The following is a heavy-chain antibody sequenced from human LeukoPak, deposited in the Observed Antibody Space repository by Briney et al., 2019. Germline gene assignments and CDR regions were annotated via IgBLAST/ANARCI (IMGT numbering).Heavy chain of an antibody. Sequence: LSGGSLRLSCAASGFTFDDYAMHWVRHTPGKGLEWVSSISWNSGSINYADSVKGRFTISRDNAKNSLYLQMNSLRPEDTALYYCAKDISVAAAEGGDFDYWGQGTLVTVSS. CDR1: GFTFDDYA. J-gene: IGHJ4*02. CDR3: AKDISVAAAEGGDFDY. V-gene: IGHV3-9*01. CDR2: ISWNSGSI. D-gene: IGHD6-13*01.